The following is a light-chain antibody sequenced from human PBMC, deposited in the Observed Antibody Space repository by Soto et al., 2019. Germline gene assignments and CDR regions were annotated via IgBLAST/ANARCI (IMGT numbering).Light chain of an antibody. V-gene: IGLV2-14*01. J-gene: IGLJ1*01. CDR3: SSYTTSITYV. CDR1: SNDIGGYNY. CDR2: EVS. Sequence: QSVLTQPASVSGSPGQSITISCTGTSNDIGGYNYVSWYQQHLGKAPKLMIYEVSNRPSGISNRFSASKSGNAASLTISGLQAEDEADYYCSSYTTSITYVFGTGTKGTVL.